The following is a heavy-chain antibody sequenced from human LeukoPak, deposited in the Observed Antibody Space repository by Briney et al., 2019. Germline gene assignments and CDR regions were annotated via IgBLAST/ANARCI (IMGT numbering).Heavy chain of an antibody. V-gene: IGHV1-2*02. D-gene: IGHD1-26*01. CDR1: GYTFTGYY. CDR2: INPNSGGT. J-gene: IGHJ3*02. Sequence: ASVKVSCTASGYTFTGYYMHWVRQAPGQGLEWMGWINPNSGGTNYAQKFQGRVTMTRDTSISTGYMELSRLRSDDTAVYYCARVYRVVGAVDAFDIWGQGTMVTVSS. CDR3: ARVYRVVGAVDAFDI.